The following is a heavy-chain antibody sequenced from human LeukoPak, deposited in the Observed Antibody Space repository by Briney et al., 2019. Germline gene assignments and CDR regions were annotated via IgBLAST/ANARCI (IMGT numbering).Heavy chain of an antibody. CDR3: AREASGGYFDY. Sequence: SARVSCTPSGYTFNSYYMHWVRQAPGQGLEWVGVISPTGDSTNYAQTFRGRVTMTRDTSTNTVYMDLSSLRSEDTAVYYCAREASGGYFDYWGEGTLVIVSS. J-gene: IGHJ4*02. D-gene: IGHD4-23*01. CDR1: GYTFNSYY. CDR2: ISPTGDST. V-gene: IGHV1-46*02.